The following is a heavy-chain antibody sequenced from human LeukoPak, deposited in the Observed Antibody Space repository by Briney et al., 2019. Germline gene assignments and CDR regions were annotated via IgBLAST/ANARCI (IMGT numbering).Heavy chain of an antibody. CDR2: INPNSGGT. CDR3: ASGSRYCSSTSCYRKAYYYYGMDV. Sequence: GASVKVSCKASGYTFTGYYMHWVRQAPGQGLEWMGRINPNSGGTNYAQKFQGRVTVTRDTSISTAYMELSSLRSEDTAVYYCASGSRYCSSTSCYRKAYYYYGMDVWGQGTTVTVSS. D-gene: IGHD2-2*01. CDR1: GYTFTGYY. J-gene: IGHJ6*02. V-gene: IGHV1-2*06.